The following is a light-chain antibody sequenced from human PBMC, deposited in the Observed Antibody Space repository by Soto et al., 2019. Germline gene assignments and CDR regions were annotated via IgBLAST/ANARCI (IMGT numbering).Light chain of an antibody. J-gene: IGLJ2*01. V-gene: IGLV6-57*03. Sequence: NFMLTQPHSVSESPGKTVTISCTRSSGSIANNYVQWYQQRPGSAPTAVIHEDDQRPSGVPDRFSGSIDRSSNSASLTISGLKTGDEADYYCQSYDSSNQGVFGGGTKLTVL. CDR2: EDD. CDR1: SGSIANNY. CDR3: QSYDSSNQGV.